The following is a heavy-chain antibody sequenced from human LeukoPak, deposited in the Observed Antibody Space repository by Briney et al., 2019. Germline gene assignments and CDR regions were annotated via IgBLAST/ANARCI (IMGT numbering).Heavy chain of an antibody. J-gene: IGHJ3*02. D-gene: IGHD5-18*01. V-gene: IGHV3-7*01. CDR2: IKQDGSEK. CDR3: AKDLGVDTAMADALGAFDI. Sequence: GGSLRLSCEASGFTFSSYWMSWVRQAPGKGLEWVANIKQDGSEKYYADSVKGRFTISRDNSKNTLYLQMNSLRAEDTAVYYCAKDLGVDTAMADALGAFDIWGQGTMVTVSS. CDR1: GFTFSSYW.